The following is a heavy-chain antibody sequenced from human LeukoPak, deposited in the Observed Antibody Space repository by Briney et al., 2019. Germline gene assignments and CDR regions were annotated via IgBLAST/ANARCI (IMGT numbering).Heavy chain of an antibody. CDR2: VTASAGNT. CDR1: GFTFSSYA. D-gene: IGHD3-10*01. V-gene: IGHV3-23*01. Sequence: GGSLRLSCAASGFTFSSYAMSWVRQAPGKGLEWVSAVTASAGNTYYADSVKGRFTISRDNSKNTLYLQVNSLRAEDTAVYYCVKGDYYGSGSTFKNGMDVWGQGTTVTVSS. CDR3: VKGDYYGSGSTFKNGMDV. J-gene: IGHJ6*02.